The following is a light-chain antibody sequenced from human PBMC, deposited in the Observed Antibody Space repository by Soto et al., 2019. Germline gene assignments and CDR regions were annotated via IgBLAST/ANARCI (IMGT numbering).Light chain of an antibody. CDR2: DAS. CDR1: QSVGSY. Sequence: ETVMTQSPATMSVSPGESATLSCRASQSVGSYLAWYQQKPGQAPRLLIHDASTRATGVPARFSASGSGTEFTLTISSLQSEDFAVYYCKQYRHWPPLTFGGGTEVEIK. V-gene: IGKV3-15*01. J-gene: IGKJ4*01. CDR3: KQYRHWPPLT.